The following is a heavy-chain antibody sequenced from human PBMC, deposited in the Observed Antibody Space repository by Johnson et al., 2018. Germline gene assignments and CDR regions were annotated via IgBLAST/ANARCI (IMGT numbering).Heavy chain of an antibody. CDR2: INQDGSEK. CDR3: ARGLYGDYGDVEYFQH. D-gene: IGHD4-17*01. Sequence: EVQLVETGGGLVEPGGSLRLSCAVSGFTLSSYWMSWVRQAPGKGLEWVANINQDGSEKYYVDSVKGRFTISRDNAKNSLYLHMNSLRAEGTAVYYCARGLYGDYGDVEYFQHWGQGTLVTVSS. V-gene: IGHV3-7*01. CDR1: GFTLSSYW. J-gene: IGHJ1*01.